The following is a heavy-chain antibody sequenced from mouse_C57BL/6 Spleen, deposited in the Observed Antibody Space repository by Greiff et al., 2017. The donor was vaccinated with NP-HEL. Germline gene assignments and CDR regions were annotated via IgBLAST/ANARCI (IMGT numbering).Heavy chain of an antibody. CDR2: ISSGSSTI. Sequence: EVQLVESGGGLVKPGGSLKLSCAASGFTFSDYGMHWVRQAPEKGLEWVAYISSGSSTIYYADTVKGRFTTSRDNAKNTLFLQMTSRRSEDTAMYYCARGGYLSLYFDYWGQGTTLTVSS. CDR1: GFTFSDYG. J-gene: IGHJ2*01. V-gene: IGHV5-17*01. CDR3: ARGGYLSLYFDY. D-gene: IGHD2-2*01.